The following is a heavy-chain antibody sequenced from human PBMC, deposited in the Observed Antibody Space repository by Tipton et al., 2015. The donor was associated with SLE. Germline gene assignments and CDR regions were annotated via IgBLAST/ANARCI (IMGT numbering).Heavy chain of an antibody. CDR1: GFTVSSNY. CDR2: IYSGGST. D-gene: IGHD3/OR15-3a*01. CDR3: AGGLGNFDY. J-gene: IGHJ4*02. V-gene: IGHV3-53*04. Sequence: QLVQSGGGLVQPGGSLRLSCAASGFTVSSNYMSWVRQAPGKGLEWVSVIYSGGSTYYADSGKCRFTLSRHNSKNTLYLQMNSLSAEDRALYYWAGGLGNFDYWGPGSLVTVSS.